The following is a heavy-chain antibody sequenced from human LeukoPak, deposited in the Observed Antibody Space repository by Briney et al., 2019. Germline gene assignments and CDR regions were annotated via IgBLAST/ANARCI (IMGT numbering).Heavy chain of an antibody. CDR1: GGSISSGGYS. D-gene: IGHD1-14*01. CDR3: ARVPRTKGLLNYFDY. CDR2: IYHSGST. J-gene: IGHJ4*02. Sequence: SETLSLTCTVSGGSISSGGYSWSWIRQPPGKGLEWIGYIYHSGSTYYNPSLKSRVTISVDRSKNQFSLKLSSVTAADTAVYYCARVPRTKGLLNYFDYWGQGTLVTVSS. V-gene: IGHV4-30-2*01.